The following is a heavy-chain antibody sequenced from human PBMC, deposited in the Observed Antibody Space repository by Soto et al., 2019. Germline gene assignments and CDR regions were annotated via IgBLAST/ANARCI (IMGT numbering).Heavy chain of an antibody. V-gene: IGHV1-18*04. D-gene: IGHD3-9*01. CDR2: ISAYNGNT. CDR1: GYTFTSYG. CDR3: ARGRPYYDILTGYQNNWYDP. J-gene: IGHJ5*02. Sequence: ASVKVSCKASGYTFTSYGISWVRQAPGQGLEWMGWISAYNGNTNYAQKLQGRVTMTTDTSTSTAYMELRSLRSDDTAVYYCARGRPYYDILTGYQNNWYDPWGQGTLVTVSS.